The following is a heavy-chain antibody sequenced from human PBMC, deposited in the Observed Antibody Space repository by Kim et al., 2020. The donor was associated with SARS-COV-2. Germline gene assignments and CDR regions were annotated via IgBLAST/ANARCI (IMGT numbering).Heavy chain of an antibody. D-gene: IGHD3-10*01. CDR1: GFIFSNYW. Sequence: GGSLRLSCAASGFIFSNYWMHWVRQAPGKGLVWVSRINSDGSSTTYADSVKGRFTISRDNAKNTLYLQMNSLTTEDTAVYYCAKSATHLWPPESWGQGTLVTVSS. J-gene: IGHJ5*02. CDR3: AKSATHLWPPES. CDR2: INSDGSST. V-gene: IGHV3-74*03.